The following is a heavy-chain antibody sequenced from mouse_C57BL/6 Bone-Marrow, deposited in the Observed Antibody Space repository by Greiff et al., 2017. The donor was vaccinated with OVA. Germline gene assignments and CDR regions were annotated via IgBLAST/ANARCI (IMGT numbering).Heavy chain of an antibody. CDR2: IDPSDSET. CDR1: GYTFTSYW. Sequence: QVQLQQPGAELVRPGSSVKLSCKASGYTFTSYWMHWVKQRPIQGLEWIGNIDPSDSETHYNQKFKDKATLTVDKSSSTAYMQLSSLTSEDSAVYYCARDYSNSYYFDYWGQGTTLTVSS. D-gene: IGHD2-5*01. J-gene: IGHJ2*01. V-gene: IGHV1-52*01. CDR3: ARDYSNSYYFDY.